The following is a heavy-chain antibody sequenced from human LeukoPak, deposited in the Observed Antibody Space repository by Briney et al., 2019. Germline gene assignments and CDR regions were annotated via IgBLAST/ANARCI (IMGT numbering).Heavy chain of an antibody. CDR1: GYSFTSYW. Sequence: GESLKISCKGSGYSFTSYWIGWVRQMPGKGLEWMGIIYPGDSDTRYSPSFQGQVTISADKSISTAYLQWSSLKASDTATYYCRVATIRFAAHENDYWGQGTLVTVSS. J-gene: IGHJ4*02. V-gene: IGHV5-51*01. D-gene: IGHD5-12*01. CDR2: IYPGDSDT. CDR3: RVATIRFAAHENDY.